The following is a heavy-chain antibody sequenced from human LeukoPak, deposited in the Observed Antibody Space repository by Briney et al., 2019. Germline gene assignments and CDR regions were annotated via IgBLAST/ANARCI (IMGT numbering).Heavy chain of an antibody. J-gene: IGHJ3*02. CDR1: GFTFSTYG. CDR2: ISYDVSNK. V-gene: IGHV3-30*18. CDR3: AKEYLIWFGDFDAFDI. D-gene: IGHD3-10*01. Sequence: GRSLRLSCVASGFTFSTYGMHWVRQAPGKGLEWVAVISYDVSNKYYADSVKGRFTISRDNSKNTLYLQMNSLRAEDTAVYYCAKEYLIWFGDFDAFDIWGQGTMVTVSS.